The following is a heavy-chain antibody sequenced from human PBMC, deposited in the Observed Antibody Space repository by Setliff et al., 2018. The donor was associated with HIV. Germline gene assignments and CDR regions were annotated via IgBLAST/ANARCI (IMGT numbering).Heavy chain of an antibody. D-gene: IGHD2-15*01. CDR2: ILPIFGTR. V-gene: IGHV1-69*06. CDR1: GGTFSSYS. CDR3: AKTVVLTPYVSYYYYMDV. J-gene: IGHJ6*03. Sequence: ASVKVSCKASGGTFSSYSISWVRQAPGQGLEWMGRILPIFGTRDYAQKFQGRVTITADKSTSTAYMELRSLRSEDTAVYYCAKTVVLTPYVSYYYYMDVWGKGTTVTVSS.